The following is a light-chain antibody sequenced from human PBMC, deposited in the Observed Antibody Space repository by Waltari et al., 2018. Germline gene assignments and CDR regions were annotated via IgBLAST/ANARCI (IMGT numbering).Light chain of an antibody. Sequence: DFQIAQSPSSLSASIGDRFTTTCRASQFINTYLNWYQHKPGEAPKLLIYDSSTLQIGVPSRFSGSGAGTDYTLTISSLQPEDIATYYCQQSFGNPPWTFGRGTKV. V-gene: IGKV1-39*01. CDR1: QFINTY. CDR2: DSS. CDR3: QQSFGNPPWT. J-gene: IGKJ1*01.